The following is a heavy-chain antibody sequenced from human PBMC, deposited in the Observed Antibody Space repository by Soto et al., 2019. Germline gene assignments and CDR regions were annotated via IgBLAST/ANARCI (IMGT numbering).Heavy chain of an antibody. CDR2: ISGSGAGT. Sequence: LRLSCTASGFTFSTSAMSWVRQAPGRGLEWVSGISGSGAGTYYADSVKGRFTISRDNSKNTLYLQMSGLRAEDAAVYYCAKGPTVFGAVISFDYYYGMYVWGQGTPVTVSS. J-gene: IGHJ6*02. D-gene: IGHD3-3*01. CDR3: AKGPTVFGAVISFDYYYGMYV. V-gene: IGHV3-23*01. CDR1: GFTFSTSA.